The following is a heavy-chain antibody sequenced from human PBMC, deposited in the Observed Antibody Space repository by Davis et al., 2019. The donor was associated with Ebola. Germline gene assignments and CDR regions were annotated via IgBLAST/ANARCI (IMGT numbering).Heavy chain of an antibody. J-gene: IGHJ4*02. Sequence: PGGSLRLSCSVSGFTFRDYAMSWVRQAPGKGLDWVATVSGTGSHTYYADSVKGRFTISRDNSRNTVFLEMNSLRDDDMALYYCLTDPNWQFGSWGQGILVTVSS. CDR2: VSGTGSHT. V-gene: IGHV3-23*01. CDR1: GFTFRDYA. D-gene: IGHD1-1*01. CDR3: LTDPNWQFGS.